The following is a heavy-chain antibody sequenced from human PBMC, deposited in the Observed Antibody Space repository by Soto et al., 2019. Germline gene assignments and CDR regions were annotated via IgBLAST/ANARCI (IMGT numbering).Heavy chain of an antibody. CDR3: AIRGYSWLDYDHGMDV. D-gene: IGHD5-18*01. Sequence: QVYLVQSEPEVKKPGASVKVSCEASGDTFSGHGITWVRHSPGQGLEWMGWIRPFNDNTNYAQKFQGRFTMTRDTSTTTDNVELKSLRPEDTAVYYCAIRGYSWLDYDHGMDVWGQGTTVTVS. CDR1: GDTFSGHG. CDR2: IRPFNDNT. V-gene: IGHV1-18*01. J-gene: IGHJ6*02.